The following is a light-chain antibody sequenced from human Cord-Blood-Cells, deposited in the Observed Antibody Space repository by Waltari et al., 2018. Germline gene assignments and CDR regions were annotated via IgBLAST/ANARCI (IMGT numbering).Light chain of an antibody. CDR2: DVS. CDR1: SSDVGGYNY. J-gene: IGLJ3*02. Sequence: QSALTQPASVSGSPGQSITISCTGTSSDVGGYNYVPWYQQHPGKAPKLMIYDVSKRPSGVSNRFSGSKSGNTASLTISGIQAEDEADYYCSSYTSSSTLVFGGGTKLTVL. V-gene: IGLV2-14*01. CDR3: SSYTSSSTLV.